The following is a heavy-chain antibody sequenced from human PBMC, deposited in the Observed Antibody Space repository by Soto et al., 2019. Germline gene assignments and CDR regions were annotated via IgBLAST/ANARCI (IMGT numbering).Heavy chain of an antibody. CDR3: ARGGSGDIVVVASIDY. J-gene: IGHJ4*02. Sequence: QVQLQESGTGRVKPSQTLSLTCTVSGGSINSGNYYWSWIRQHPGKGLEWIGYIFYSGSTYYNPSLKSRVTISVDTSKTQFSLQLSSVTAADTAVYSCARGGSGDIVVVASIDYSGQGTLVTVSS. V-gene: IGHV4-31*03. D-gene: IGHD2-15*01. CDR1: GGSINSGNYY. CDR2: IFYSGST.